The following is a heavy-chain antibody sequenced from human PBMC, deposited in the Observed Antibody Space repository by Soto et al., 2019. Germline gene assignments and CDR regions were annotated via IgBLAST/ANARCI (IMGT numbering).Heavy chain of an antibody. V-gene: IGHV1-58*02. CDR1: GFTSTSSA. CDR3: VAGNDYGGYNYIGP. CDR2: NVGGSSNT. J-gene: IGHJ5*02. Sequence: QMQLVQSGPEVKKPGTSVKVSCKASGFTSTSSAIQWVRQARGQRLEWIGWNVGGSSNTNYAQKFQERVTITRDVSTSTAYMSLSSVGSEDTAGYYCVAGNDYGGYNYIGPWGQGTLVTVSS. D-gene: IGHD4-17*01.